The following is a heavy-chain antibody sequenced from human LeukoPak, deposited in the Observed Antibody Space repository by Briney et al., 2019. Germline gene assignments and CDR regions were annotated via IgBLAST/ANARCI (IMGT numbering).Heavy chain of an antibody. CDR2: INPSGGST. Sequence: ASVKVSCKASGYTFTSYYMHWVRQAPGQGLEWMGIINPSGGSTSYAQKFQGRVTMTRDMSTSTAYMELSRLRSDDTAVYYCARDYGVNAGGYWGQGTLVTVSS. J-gene: IGHJ4*02. V-gene: IGHV1-46*01. CDR3: ARDYGVNAGGY. CDR1: GYTFTSYY. D-gene: IGHD4-23*01.